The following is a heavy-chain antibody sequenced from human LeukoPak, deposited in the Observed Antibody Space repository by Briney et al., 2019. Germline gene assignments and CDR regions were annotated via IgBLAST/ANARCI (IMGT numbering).Heavy chain of an antibody. CDR1: GYLFTSYW. Sequence: GEALKISWKGAGYLFTSYWIGGGRQMPGKGLEWMGIIYPGDSDTRYSPSFQGQVTISADKSISTAYLQWSSLKASDTAMYYCARGDLDFDYWGQGTLVTVSS. CDR3: ARGDLDFDY. CDR2: IYPGDSDT. V-gene: IGHV5-51*01. D-gene: IGHD3-16*01. J-gene: IGHJ4*02.